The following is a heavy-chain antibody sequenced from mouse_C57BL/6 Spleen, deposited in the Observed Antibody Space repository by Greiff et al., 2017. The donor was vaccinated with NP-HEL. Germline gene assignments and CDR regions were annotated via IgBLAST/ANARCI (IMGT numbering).Heavy chain of an antibody. CDR3: ARPYGSSLDY. CDR2: INPGSGGT. D-gene: IGHD1-1*01. Sequence: QVQLKESGAELVRPGTSVKVSCKASGYAFTNYLIEWVKQRPGQGLEWIGVINPGSGGTNYNEKFKGKATLTADKSSSTAYMQLSSLTSEDSAVYFCARPYGSSLDYWGQGTTLTVSS. CDR1: GYAFTNYL. V-gene: IGHV1-54*01. J-gene: IGHJ2*01.